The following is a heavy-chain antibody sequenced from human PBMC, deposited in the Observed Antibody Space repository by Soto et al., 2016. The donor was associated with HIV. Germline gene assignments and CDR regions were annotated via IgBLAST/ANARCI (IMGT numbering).Heavy chain of an antibody. CDR2: IKSKPDGGTT. V-gene: IGHV3-15*01. J-gene: IGHJ5*02. D-gene: IGHD3-16*01. Sequence: EVQLVESGGGLVKPGGSLRLSCAVSGFTFSDAWMSWVRQAPGKGLGWVGLIKSKPDGGTTDYAAPVKGRFIISRDDSKNMLYLQMNSLKTEDTAVYHCTTHLYPTWGQGTLVTVSS. CDR1: GFTFSDAW. CDR3: TTHLYPT.